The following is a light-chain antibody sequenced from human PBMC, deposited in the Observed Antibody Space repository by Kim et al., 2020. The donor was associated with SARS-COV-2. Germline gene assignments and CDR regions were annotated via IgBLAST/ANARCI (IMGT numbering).Light chain of an antibody. CDR3: GTWDSSLSAVV. Sequence: GQKVPTSGSGSSSNIGNNYVSWYQQLPGTAPKLLIYANNKRPSGIPDRFSGSKSGTSATMGITGLQTGDEADYYCGTWDSSLSAVVFGGGTQLTVL. J-gene: IGLJ2*01. V-gene: IGLV1-51*01. CDR2: ANN. CDR1: SSNIGNNY.